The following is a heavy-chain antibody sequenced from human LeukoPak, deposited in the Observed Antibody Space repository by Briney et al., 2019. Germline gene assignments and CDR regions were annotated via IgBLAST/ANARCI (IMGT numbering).Heavy chain of an antibody. Sequence: ASVKVSCKASGGTFSSYAISWVRQAPGQGLEWMGWISAYNGNTNYAQKLQGRVTMTTDTSTSTAYMELRSLRSDDTAVYYCARERAADWGNWFDPWGQGTLVTVSS. CDR1: GGTFSSYA. D-gene: IGHD6-13*01. J-gene: IGHJ5*02. V-gene: IGHV1-18*01. CDR3: ARERAADWGNWFDP. CDR2: ISAYNGNT.